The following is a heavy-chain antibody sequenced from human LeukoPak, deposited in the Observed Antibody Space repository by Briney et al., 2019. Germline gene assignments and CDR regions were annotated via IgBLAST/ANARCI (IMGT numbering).Heavy chain of an antibody. CDR3: ARGDWNHFDS. CDR1: GGSISSGGYS. J-gene: IGHJ4*02. D-gene: IGHD1-1*01. CDR2: IYYSGST. Sequence: SQTLSLTCAVSGGSISSGGYSWSWIRQPPGKGLEWIGYIYYSGSTYYNPSLKSRVTISVDTSKNQFSLKLSSVTAADTAVYYCARGDWNHFDSWGQGTLITVSS. V-gene: IGHV4-30-4*07.